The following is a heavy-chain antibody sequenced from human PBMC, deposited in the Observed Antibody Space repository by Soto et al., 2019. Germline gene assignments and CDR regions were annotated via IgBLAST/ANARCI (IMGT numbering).Heavy chain of an antibody. CDR1: GFPFSSYG. CDR2: ISYDGSNK. V-gene: IGHV3-30*18. D-gene: IGHD5-12*01. J-gene: IGHJ4*02. CDR3: AKNRYSGYAQQGVSGY. Sequence: PGGSLRLSCAASGFPFSSYGMHWVRQAPGKGLEWVAVISYDGSNKYYADSVKGRFTISRDNSKNTLYLQMNSLRAEDTAVYYCAKNRYSGYAQQGVSGYWGQGTLVTVSS.